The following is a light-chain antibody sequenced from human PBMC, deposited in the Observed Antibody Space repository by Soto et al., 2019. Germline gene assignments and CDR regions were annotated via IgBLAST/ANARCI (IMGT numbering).Light chain of an antibody. J-gene: IGKJ4*01. Sequence: MNPPPSSLSASIGDRCTITCRASQGIRNDLGWYQQKPGKAPKLLIYAASSLQSGVPSRFSGSGSGTDFTLTISRLQPEDFAVYYCQQSYSSWLTFGGGTNVDIK. CDR3: QQSYSSWLT. V-gene: IGKV1-39*01. CDR1: QGIRND. CDR2: AAS.